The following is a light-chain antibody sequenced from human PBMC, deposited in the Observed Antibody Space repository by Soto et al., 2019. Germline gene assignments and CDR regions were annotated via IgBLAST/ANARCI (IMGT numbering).Light chain of an antibody. CDR1: QSVSSSY. J-gene: IGKJ2*02. CDR2: GAS. Sequence: EIVLTQSPGTLSLSPGEGATLSCRASQSVSSSYLAWYQQKPGQAPRLLIYGASNRSTGIPDRFSGSGSGPDVTLTSSRLEPEDFAVYYCQQYGSSPCTFGQGTKLEIK. CDR3: QQYGSSPCT. V-gene: IGKV3-20*01.